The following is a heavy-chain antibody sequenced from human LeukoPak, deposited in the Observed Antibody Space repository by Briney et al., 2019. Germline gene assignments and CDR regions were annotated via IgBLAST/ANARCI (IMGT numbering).Heavy chain of an antibody. CDR3: ARVTYRSSSPFFNF. D-gene: IGHD6-6*01. V-gene: IGHV4-39*07. J-gene: IGHJ4*02. Sequence: KSSETLSLTCNVSGVSVNNTNYYWAWIRQPPGKGLEWIGSINYRGNTYFNPSLKNRITLSVDSSMNQFSLKLTSVTAADTAMFFCARVTYRSSSPFFNFWGQGTLVTVSS. CDR2: INYRGNT. CDR1: GVSVNNTNYY.